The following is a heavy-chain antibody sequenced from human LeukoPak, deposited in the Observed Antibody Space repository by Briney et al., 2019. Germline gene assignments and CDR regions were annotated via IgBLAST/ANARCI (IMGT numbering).Heavy chain of an antibody. D-gene: IGHD3-22*01. CDR3: ARGLITMIVVAPPLYFDL. V-gene: IGHV1-2*02. CDR1: GYTFTGYY. Sequence: ASVTVSCKASGYTFTGYYMHWVRQASGQGLEWKGWINPNSGGTNYAQKSQGRVTMTRDTSISTAYMELSRLRSDDTAVYYCARGLITMIVVAPPLYFDLWGRGTLVTVSS. CDR2: INPNSGGT. J-gene: IGHJ2*01.